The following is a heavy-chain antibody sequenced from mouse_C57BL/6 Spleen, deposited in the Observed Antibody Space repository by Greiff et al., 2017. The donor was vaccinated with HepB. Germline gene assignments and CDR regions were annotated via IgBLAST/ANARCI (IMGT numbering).Heavy chain of an antibody. CDR2: IHPNSGST. CDR3: ARDDYEGEDYFDY. CDR1: GYTFTSYW. D-gene: IGHD2-4*01. Sequence: QVQLQQPGAELVKPGASVKLSCKASGYTFTSYWMHWVKQRPGQGLEWTGMIHPNSGSTNYNEKFKSKATLTVDKSSSTAYMQLSSLTSEDSAVYYCARDDYEGEDYFDYWGQGTTLTVSS. V-gene: IGHV1-64*01. J-gene: IGHJ2*01.